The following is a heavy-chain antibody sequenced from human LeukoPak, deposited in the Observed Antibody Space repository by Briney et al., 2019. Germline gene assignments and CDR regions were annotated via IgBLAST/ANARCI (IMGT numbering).Heavy chain of an antibody. CDR2: MNPNSGNT. CDR1: GYTFTSYD. D-gene: IGHD2-15*01. J-gene: IGHJ3*02. V-gene: IGHV1-8*01. CDR3: ATDCSGGSCYSGVNAFDI. Sequence: ALVKVSCKASGYTFTSYDINWVRQATGQGLEWMGWMNPNSGNTGYAQKFQGRVTMTRNTSISTAYMELSSLRSEDTAVYYCATDCSGGSCYSGVNAFDIRGQGTMFTVSS.